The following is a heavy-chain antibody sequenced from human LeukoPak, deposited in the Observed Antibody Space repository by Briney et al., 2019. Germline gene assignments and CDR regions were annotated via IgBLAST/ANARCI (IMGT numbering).Heavy chain of an antibody. CDR3: ARGGSAMVRGAYIDY. Sequence: GESLKISCKGSGYSFTSYWIGWVRQMPGKGLEWMGIIYPGDSDTRYSPSFQGQVTISADKSISTAYLQWSSLKASDTAMYYCARGGSAMVRGAYIDYWGQGTLVTVSS. V-gene: IGHV5-51*01. CDR1: GYSFTSYW. D-gene: IGHD3-10*01. J-gene: IGHJ4*02. CDR2: IYPGDSDT.